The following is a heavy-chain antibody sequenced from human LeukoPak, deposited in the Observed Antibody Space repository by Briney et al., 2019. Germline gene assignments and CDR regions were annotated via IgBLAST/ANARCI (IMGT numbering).Heavy chain of an antibody. CDR2: IYLSGST. Sequence: SETLSLTCSVSGGSISSRYYWGWIRQPPGKGLEWIGSIYLSGSTYYNPSLKSRVTISVDTSKNQFSLKLSSVTAADTAVYYCARDLGSSWIDYWGQGTLVTVSS. J-gene: IGHJ4*02. V-gene: IGHV4-38-2*02. D-gene: IGHD6-13*01. CDR3: ARDLGSSWIDY. CDR1: GGSISSRYY.